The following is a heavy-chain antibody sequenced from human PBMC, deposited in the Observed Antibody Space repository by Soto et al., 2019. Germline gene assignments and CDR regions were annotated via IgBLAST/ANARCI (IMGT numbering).Heavy chain of an antibody. Sequence: GGSLRLSCAASGFTFSSYAMSWVRQAPGKGLEWVSALSGSGGSTYYADSVKGRFTISRDNSKNTLYLQMNSLRAEDTAVYYCAKVNSYVFWSGYYRAGYYYYYGMDVWGQGTTVTVSS. J-gene: IGHJ6*02. CDR2: LSGSGGST. V-gene: IGHV3-23*01. CDR3: AKVNSYVFWSGYYRAGYYYYYGMDV. CDR1: GFTFSSYA. D-gene: IGHD3-3*01.